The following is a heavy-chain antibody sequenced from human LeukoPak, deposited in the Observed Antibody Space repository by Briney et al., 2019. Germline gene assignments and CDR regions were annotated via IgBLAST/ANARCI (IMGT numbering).Heavy chain of an antibody. V-gene: IGHV1-2*06. CDR1: GYTLTAYY. CDR2: INPNSGGT. D-gene: IGHD2-15*01. CDR3: ARGYCSGGTCYLEENWLDP. Sequence: ASVKVSCKASGYTLTAYYIYWVRQAPGQGLEWMGRINPNSGGTDYAQNFQGRVTMTRDTSISTAYMELSRLRSDDTAVYYCARGYCSGGTCYLEENWLDPWGQGTLVTVSS. J-gene: IGHJ5*02.